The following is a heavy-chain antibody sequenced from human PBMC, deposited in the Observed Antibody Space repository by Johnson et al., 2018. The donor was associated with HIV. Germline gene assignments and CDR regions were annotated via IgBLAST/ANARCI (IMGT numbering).Heavy chain of an antibody. Sequence: VESGGGLVQPGRSLRLSCAASGFTFSSSGMHWVRQAPGTGLAWVAVISYDGSNTYYADSVKCRFTISRDNSKNTLYLQMKSLRAEDTAVYYCARAGSSSSGPRAFDIWGQGTMVTVSS. D-gene: IGHD6-6*01. J-gene: IGHJ3*02. CDR1: GFTFSSSG. V-gene: IGHV3-30*03. CDR2: ISYDGSNT. CDR3: ARAGSSSSGPRAFDI.